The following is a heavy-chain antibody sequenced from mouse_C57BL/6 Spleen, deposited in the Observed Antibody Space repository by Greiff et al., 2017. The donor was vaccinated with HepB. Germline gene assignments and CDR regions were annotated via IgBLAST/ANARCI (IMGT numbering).Heavy chain of an antibody. CDR3: ARWATVDPFAY. J-gene: IGHJ3*01. Sequence: VQLQQPGAELVMPGASVKLSCKASGYTFTSYWMHWVKQRPGQGLEWIGEIDPSDSYTNYNQKFKGKSTLTVDKSSSTAYMQLSSLTSEYSAVYYCARWATVDPFAYWGQGTLVTVSA. CDR1: GYTFTSYW. D-gene: IGHD1-1*01. V-gene: IGHV1-69*01. CDR2: IDPSDSYT.